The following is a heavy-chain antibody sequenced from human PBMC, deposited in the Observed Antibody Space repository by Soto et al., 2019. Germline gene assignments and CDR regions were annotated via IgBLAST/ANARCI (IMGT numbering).Heavy chain of an antibody. CDR2: IYYSGVT. Sequence: QVQLQESGPGLVKPSQTLSLTCTVSGDSITSGGYYWTWIRQHPGKGLEWIGYIYYSGVTYYNPSLKSRVTISVDTSKXXFSLXXXXXXXXXXXXXXXXXXXXXXXXXXXXXWGQGTLVTVSS. CDR3: XXXXXXXXXXXXXXX. V-gene: IGHV4-31*03. J-gene: IGHJ5*02. CDR1: GDSITSGGYY.